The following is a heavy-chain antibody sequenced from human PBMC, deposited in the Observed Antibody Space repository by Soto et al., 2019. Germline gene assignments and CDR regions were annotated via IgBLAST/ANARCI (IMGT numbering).Heavy chain of an antibody. V-gene: IGHV3-30*18. J-gene: IGHJ5*02. Sequence: QVQLVESGGGVVQPGRSLRLSCEASGFTFRSYGMHWVRQAPGKGLRWVAVISSDGTNKYYADSVKGRFIITRDNSKNTVYLQVNSLRAEDTAVYYCAKDLMGSLGWFAPWGQGTLVTVSS. CDR2: ISSDGTNK. CDR3: AKDLMGSLGWFAP. D-gene: IGHD6-13*01. CDR1: GFTFRSYG.